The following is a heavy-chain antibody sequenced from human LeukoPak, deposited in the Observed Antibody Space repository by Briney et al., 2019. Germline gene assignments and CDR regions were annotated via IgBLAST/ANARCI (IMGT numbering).Heavy chain of an antibody. J-gene: IGHJ4*02. CDR3: ARDRGGFGIAVGFDY. CDR2: ISSSSSYI. D-gene: IGHD6-19*01. V-gene: IGHV3-21*01. CDR1: GFTFSSYS. Sequence: GGSLRLSCAASGFTFSSYSMNWVRQAPGKGLEWVSSISSSSSYIYYADSVKGRFTISRDNAKNSLYLQMNSLRAEDTAVYYCARDRGGFGIAVGFDYWGQGTLVTVSS.